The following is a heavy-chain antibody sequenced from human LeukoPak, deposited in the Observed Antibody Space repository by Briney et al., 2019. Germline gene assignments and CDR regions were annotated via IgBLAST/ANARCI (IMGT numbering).Heavy chain of an antibody. D-gene: IGHD3-3*01. Sequence: PSETLSLTCTVSGGSISSGGYYRSWLRQHPGTGLEWIGYIYYSGSTYYNPSLKSRVTISVDTPKNQFSLKLSSVTAADTAVYYCARELSITIFGVGKNWFDPWGQGTLVTVSS. CDR1: GGSISSGGYY. CDR2: IYYSGST. V-gene: IGHV4-31*03. J-gene: IGHJ5*02. CDR3: ARELSITIFGVGKNWFDP.